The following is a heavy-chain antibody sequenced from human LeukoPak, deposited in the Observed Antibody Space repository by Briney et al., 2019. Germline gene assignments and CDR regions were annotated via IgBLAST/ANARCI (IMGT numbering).Heavy chain of an antibody. J-gene: IGHJ6*03. V-gene: IGHV1-8*03. CDR1: GGTFSSYA. D-gene: IGHD3-3*01. Sequence: GASVKVSCKASGGTFSSYAISWVRQATGQGLEWMGWMNPNSGNTGYAQKFQGRVTITRNTSISTAYMELSSLRSEDTAVYYCARGGIYYDFWSGYSGWDYYYYYMDVWGKGTTVTVSS. CDR2: MNPNSGNT. CDR3: ARGGIYYDFWSGYSGWDYYYYYMDV.